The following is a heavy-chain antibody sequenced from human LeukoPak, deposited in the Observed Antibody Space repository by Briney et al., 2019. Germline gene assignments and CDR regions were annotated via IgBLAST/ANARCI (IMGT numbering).Heavy chain of an antibody. Sequence: GGSLRLSCAASGLTVSSSYMNWVRQAPGEGLEWVSYITSSSSTIYYADSVKGRFTISRDNAKNSVYLQMNSLRDEDTAVYYCARGVPRYYESSGYEDDAFDIWGQGTMVTVSS. D-gene: IGHD3-22*01. CDR2: ITSSSSTI. V-gene: IGHV3-48*02. CDR3: ARGVPRYYESSGYEDDAFDI. J-gene: IGHJ3*02. CDR1: GLTVSSSY.